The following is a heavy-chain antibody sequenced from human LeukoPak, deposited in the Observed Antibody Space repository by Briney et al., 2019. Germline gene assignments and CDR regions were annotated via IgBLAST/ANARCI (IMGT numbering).Heavy chain of an antibody. CDR2: ISYDGSNK. Sequence: GGSLRLSCVASGFTFSSYGMHWVRQAPGKGLEWVAVISYDGSNKYYADSVKGRFTISRDNSKNTLYLQMNSLRAEDTAVYYCAKTTVTTYLVNWGQGTLVTVSS. J-gene: IGHJ4*02. D-gene: IGHD4-17*01. V-gene: IGHV3-30*18. CDR3: AKTTVTTYLVN. CDR1: GFTFSSYG.